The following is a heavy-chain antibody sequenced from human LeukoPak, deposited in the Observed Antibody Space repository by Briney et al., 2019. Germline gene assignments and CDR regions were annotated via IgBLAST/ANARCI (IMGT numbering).Heavy chain of an antibody. Sequence: GGSLRLSCAASGFTFSSYAMSWVRQAPGKGLEWVSSASGSGGSTYYADSVKGRFTISRDNSKNTPYLQVNSLRAEDTAVYYCARDRHDSSGYDAFDIWGQGTMVTVSS. CDR2: ASGSGGST. J-gene: IGHJ3*02. D-gene: IGHD3-22*01. V-gene: IGHV3-23*01. CDR1: GFTFSSYA. CDR3: ARDRHDSSGYDAFDI.